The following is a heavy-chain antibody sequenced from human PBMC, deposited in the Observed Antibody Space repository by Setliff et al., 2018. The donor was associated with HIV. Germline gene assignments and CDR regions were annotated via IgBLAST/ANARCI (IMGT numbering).Heavy chain of an antibody. V-gene: IGHV3-30*02. CDR1: GFAFSTYG. Sequence: PGGSLRLSCAASGFAFSTYGMHWVRQPPGKGLEWVAFIRNDGSTTDYADSVKGRFTISRDNSKNTLYLQLNSLRAEDTAVYYCAKDLGRVDWFDPWGQGTLVTVSS. CDR2: IRNDGSTT. D-gene: IGHD1-26*01. CDR3: AKDLGRVDWFDP. J-gene: IGHJ5*02.